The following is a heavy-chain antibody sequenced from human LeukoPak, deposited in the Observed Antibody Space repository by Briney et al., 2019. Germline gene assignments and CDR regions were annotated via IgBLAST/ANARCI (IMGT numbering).Heavy chain of an antibody. CDR3: ARDHGSLPMDV. Sequence: SQTLSLTCTVSGGSISSGGYYWSWIRQHPGKGLEWIGYIFYSGGTYYNPSLKSRVTISVDTSKNQFSLKLSSVTAADTAVYYCARDHGSLPMDVWGQGTTVTVSS. CDR2: IFYSGGT. CDR1: GGSISSGGYY. J-gene: IGHJ6*02. V-gene: IGHV4-31*03.